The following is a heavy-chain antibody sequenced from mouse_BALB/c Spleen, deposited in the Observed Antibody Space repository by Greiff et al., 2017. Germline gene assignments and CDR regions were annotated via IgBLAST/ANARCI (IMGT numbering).Heavy chain of an antibody. CDR2: ISSGGGST. CDR3: ARHEIRYYFDY. V-gene: IGHV5-12-1*01. J-gene: IGHJ2*01. D-gene: IGHD2-14*01. CDR1: GFAFSSYD. Sequence: EVNVVESGGGLVKPGGSLKLSCAASGFAFSSYDMSWVRQTPEKRLEWVAYISSGGGSTYYPDTVKGRFTISRDNAKNTLYLQMSSLKSEDTAMYYCARHEIRYYFDYWGQGTTLTVSS.